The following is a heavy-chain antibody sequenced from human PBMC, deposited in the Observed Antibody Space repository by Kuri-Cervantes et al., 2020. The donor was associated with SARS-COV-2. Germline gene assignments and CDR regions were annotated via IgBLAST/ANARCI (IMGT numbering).Heavy chain of an antibody. CDR3: AKDLPGSSAADVY. CDR1: GFTFSSYS. V-gene: IGHV3-21*01. Sequence: GGSLRLSCAASGFTFSSYSMNWVRQAPGKGLEWVSSISSSSSYIYYADSVKGRFTISRDNAKNSLYLQMSSLRAEDTAVYYCAKDLPGSSAADVYWGQGTLVTVSS. CDR2: ISSSSSYI. D-gene: IGHD6-13*01. J-gene: IGHJ4*02.